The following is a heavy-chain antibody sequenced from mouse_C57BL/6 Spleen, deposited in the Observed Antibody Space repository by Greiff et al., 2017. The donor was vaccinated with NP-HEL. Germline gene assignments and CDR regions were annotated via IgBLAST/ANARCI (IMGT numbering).Heavy chain of an antibody. CDR3: ARDTGLFAY. J-gene: IGHJ3*01. CDR1: GFTFSSYA. CDR2: ISDGGSYT. Sequence: EVKLVESGGGLVKPGGSLKLSCAASGFTFSSYAMSWVRQTPEKRLEWVATISDGGSYTYYPDNVKGRFTISRDNAKNNLYLQMSHLKSEDTAMYYCARDTGLFAYWGQWTLVTVSA. V-gene: IGHV5-4*01.